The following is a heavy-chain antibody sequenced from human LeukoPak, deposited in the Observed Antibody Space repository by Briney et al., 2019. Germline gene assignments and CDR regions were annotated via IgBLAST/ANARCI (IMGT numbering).Heavy chain of an antibody. CDR1: GYTFTSYD. J-gene: IGHJ6*03. V-gene: IGHV1-8*03. CDR2: MNPNSGNT. Sequence: GASVKVSCKASGYTFTSYDINWVRQATGQGLEWMGWMNPNSGNTGYAQKFQGRVTITRNTSISTAYMELSSLRSEDTAVYYCARGLGVATIIGYYYYYMDVWGKGTTVTVSS. D-gene: IGHD5-12*01. CDR3: ARGLGVATIIGYYYYYMDV.